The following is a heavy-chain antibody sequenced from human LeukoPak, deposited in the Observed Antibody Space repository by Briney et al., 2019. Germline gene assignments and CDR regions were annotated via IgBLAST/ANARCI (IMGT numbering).Heavy chain of an antibody. V-gene: IGHV1-18*01. CDR1: GYTFTSYG. D-gene: IGHD1-26*01. Sequence: ASVTVSCTASGYTFTSYGISWVQQAPGQGLEWMGWISAYNGNTNYAQKLQGRVTMTTDTSTSTAYMELRSLRSDDTAVYYCARSPYSGSYYPTCFDYWGQGTLVTVSS. CDR3: ARSPYSGSYYPTCFDY. CDR2: ISAYNGNT. J-gene: IGHJ4*02.